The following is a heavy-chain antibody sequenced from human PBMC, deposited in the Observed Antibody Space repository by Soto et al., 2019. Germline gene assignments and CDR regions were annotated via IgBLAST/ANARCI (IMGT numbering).Heavy chain of an antibody. Sequence: ASVKVSCKASGYTFTSYGISWVRQAPGQGLEWMGWISAYNGNTNYAQKLQGRVTMTTDTSTSTAYMELRSLRSDDTAVYYCARSPPLRFLAYWYFDLWGRGTLVPVSS. CDR1: GYTFTSYG. D-gene: IGHD3-3*01. CDR3: ARSPPLRFLAYWYFDL. CDR2: ISAYNGNT. V-gene: IGHV1-18*01. J-gene: IGHJ2*01.